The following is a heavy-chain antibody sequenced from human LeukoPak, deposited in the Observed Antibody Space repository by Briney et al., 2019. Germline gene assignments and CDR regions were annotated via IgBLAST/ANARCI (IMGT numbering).Heavy chain of an antibody. Sequence: SETLSLTCTVSGGSISSGGYYWSWIRQHPGKGLEWIGYIYYSGSTYYNPSLKSRVTISVDTSKNQFSLKLSSVTAADTAVYYCARDRYGSESSLLDYWGQGTLVTVSS. D-gene: IGHD3-10*01. J-gene: IGHJ4*02. V-gene: IGHV4-31*03. CDR1: GGSISSGGYY. CDR2: IYYSGST. CDR3: ARDRYGSESSLLDY.